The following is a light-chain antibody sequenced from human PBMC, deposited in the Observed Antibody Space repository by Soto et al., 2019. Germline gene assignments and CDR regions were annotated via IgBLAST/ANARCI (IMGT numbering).Light chain of an antibody. V-gene: IGKV2-28*01. Sequence: DVVMTQSPLSLPVTPGEPASISCSSSQSLLQSNGYNYLDWYLQKPGQSPQLLIYFGSYRASGVPERFGGSASRTDFTLKIRRVEAEDVGVYYWMQSQQSPPTFGQGTKVEI. CDR2: FGS. CDR1: QSLLQSNGYNY. CDR3: MQSQQSPPT. J-gene: IGKJ1*01.